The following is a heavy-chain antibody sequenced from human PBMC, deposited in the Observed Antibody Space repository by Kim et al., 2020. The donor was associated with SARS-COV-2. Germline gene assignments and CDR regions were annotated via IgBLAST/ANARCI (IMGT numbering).Heavy chain of an antibody. CDR2: VYYSGTT. J-gene: IGHJ6*02. Sequence: SETLSLTCTVSGGAISRDDYYWGWIRQSPGKGLEWIGSVYYSGTTYYNPSLKIRLSVSVDPSKNQLSLSLASVTAADAGIYYCVREGGSGSYVSFFDYYGVDVWGQGTTVTVSS. CDR1: GGAISRDDYY. D-gene: IGHD3-10*01. CDR3: VREGGSGSYVSFFDYYGVDV. V-gene: IGHV4-39*07.